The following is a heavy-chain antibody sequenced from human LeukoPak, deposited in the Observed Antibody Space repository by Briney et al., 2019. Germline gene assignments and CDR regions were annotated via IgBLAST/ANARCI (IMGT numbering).Heavy chain of an antibody. D-gene: IGHD3-22*01. CDR3: ARGGGDDSSGLPHWYFDL. J-gene: IGHJ2*01. CDR2: INPSGGST. CDR1: GYTFTGYY. Sequence: GASVKVSCKASGYTFTGYYMHWVRQAPGQGLEWMGIINPSGGSTSYAQKFQGRVTMTRDMSTSTVYMELSSLRSEDTAVYYCARGGGDDSSGLPHWYFDLWGRGTLVTVSS. V-gene: IGHV1-46*01.